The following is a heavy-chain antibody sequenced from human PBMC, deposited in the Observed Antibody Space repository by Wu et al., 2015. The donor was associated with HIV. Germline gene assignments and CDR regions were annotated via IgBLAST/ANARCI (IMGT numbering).Heavy chain of an antibody. J-gene: IGHJ3*02. CDR2: LIPMYGTA. V-gene: IGHV1-69*15. CDR1: GDGFTSYA. D-gene: IGHD6-6*01. CDR3: ARDQQGIAARQGAFDI. Sequence: QVHLVQFGGEVKKPGSSVKVTCKASGDGFTSYAVSWVRQAPGQGLEWMGRLIPMYGTANYAQKFQGRVTITADESTSTAYMDVSSLRSDDTAVYYCARDQQGIAARQGAFDIWGQGTMVTVSS.